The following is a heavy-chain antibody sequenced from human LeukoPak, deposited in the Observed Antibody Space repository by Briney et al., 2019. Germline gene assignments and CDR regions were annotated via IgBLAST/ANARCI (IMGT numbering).Heavy chain of an antibody. D-gene: IGHD4-11*01. V-gene: IGHV3-23*01. Sequence: RGSLRLSCAASGFTFSSYAMSWVRQAPGKGLGWGSPICESGGNKHYADSVKGRFSIYRDNPKNTLYVQMNSLRAEDTAVYYCAKDRATVNFYYYYGMDVWGQGNTVTVSS. CDR2: ICESGGNK. CDR1: GFTFSSYA. J-gene: IGHJ6*02. CDR3: AKDRATVNFYYYYGMDV.